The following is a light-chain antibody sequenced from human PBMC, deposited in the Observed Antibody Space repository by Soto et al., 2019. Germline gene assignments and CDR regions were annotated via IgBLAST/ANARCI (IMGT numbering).Light chain of an antibody. CDR3: HQYGSSPVT. CDR2: GAS. CDR1: QSVSSTY. Sequence: EIVLTQSPGTLSLSPGERATLSCRASQSVSSTYLAWYQHKPGQAPRLLIYGASTRATGIPDRFSGSGSVTDFTLTISRLEAEDFALYYCHQYGSSPVTFGQGTKLEIK. J-gene: IGKJ2*01. V-gene: IGKV3-20*01.